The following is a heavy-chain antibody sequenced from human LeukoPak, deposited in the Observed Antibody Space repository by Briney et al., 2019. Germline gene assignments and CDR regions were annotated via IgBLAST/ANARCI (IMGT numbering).Heavy chain of an antibody. D-gene: IGHD7-27*01. J-gene: IGHJ6*03. CDR1: GFTFNTYS. CDR2: ITSGSNHI. V-gene: IGHV3-21*01. CDR3: ARGISGDKYYNYFMDA. Sequence: GGSLRLSCAASGFTFNTYSMIWVRQAPGKGLEWLSSITSGSNHIYYADSVKGRFTISRDNAKNALYLQMDSLRVDDTAVYYCARGISGDKYYNYFMDAWGKGTTVTVSS.